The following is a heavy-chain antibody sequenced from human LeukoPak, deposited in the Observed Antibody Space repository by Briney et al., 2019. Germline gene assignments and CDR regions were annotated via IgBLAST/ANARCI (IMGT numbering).Heavy chain of an antibody. D-gene: IGHD5-18*01. V-gene: IGHV3-48*03. Sequence: GGSLRHVCAASGFTFSNFEMNWVRQAPGKGLEWISYISTSGASTYYADSVKGRFTVSRDNAKNSMYLRMDTLRAEDTAVYYCARERGYNYGYSGYYDHWGQGILVTVSS. CDR3: ARERGYNYGYSGYYDH. J-gene: IGHJ4*02. CDR1: GFTFSNFE. CDR2: ISTSGAST.